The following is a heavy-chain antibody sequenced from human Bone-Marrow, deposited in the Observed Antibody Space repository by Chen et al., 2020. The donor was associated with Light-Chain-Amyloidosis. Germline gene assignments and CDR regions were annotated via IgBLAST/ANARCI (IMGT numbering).Heavy chain of an antibody. V-gene: IGHV3-30*18. CDR1: GFTFSRYG. D-gene: IGHD1-26*01. Sequence: QVQLVESGGGVVQPGRSLRLSCVASGFTFSRYGIFWVRQAPGKGLEWVALISYDANRDFYADSVKGRFIVSRDNSKNTLYLQMNSLRIEDTAVYYCAKARLYSGSYWGIVDYWGQGTLVTVSS. CDR3: AKARLYSGSYWGIVDY. J-gene: IGHJ4*02. CDR2: ISYDANRD.